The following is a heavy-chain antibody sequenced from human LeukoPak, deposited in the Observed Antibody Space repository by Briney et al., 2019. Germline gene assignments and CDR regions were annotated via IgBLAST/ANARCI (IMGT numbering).Heavy chain of an antibody. J-gene: IGHJ4*02. CDR1: GYTFTGYY. CDR2: INPNSGGT. V-gene: IGHV1-2*02. D-gene: IGHD1/OR15-1a*01. CDR3: ARGREQWVAFDF. Sequence: VASVKVSCKASGYTFTGYYMHWVRQAPGQGLEWMGWINPNSGGTNYAQKFQGNVTMTRDTSISTAYMELSSLRSEDTAIYYCARGREQWVAFDFWGQGTLVTVSS.